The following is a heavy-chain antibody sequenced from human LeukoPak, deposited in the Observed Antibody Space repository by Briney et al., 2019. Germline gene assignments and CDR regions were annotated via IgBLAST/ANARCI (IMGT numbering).Heavy chain of an antibody. CDR1: GFTFSSYG. Sequence: GRSLRLSCAASGFTFSSYGMHWVRQAPGKGLEWVAVISYDGSNKYYADSVKGRFTTSRDNSKNTLYLQMNSLRAEDTAVYYCAKAGVTTGTTYYFDYWGQGTPVTVSS. CDR3: AKAGVTTGTTYYFDY. J-gene: IGHJ4*02. CDR2: ISYDGSNK. V-gene: IGHV3-30*18. D-gene: IGHD1-1*01.